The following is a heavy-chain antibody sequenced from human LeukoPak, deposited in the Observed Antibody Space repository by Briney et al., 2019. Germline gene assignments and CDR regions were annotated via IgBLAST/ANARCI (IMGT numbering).Heavy chain of an antibody. CDR3: AREDGINGFFDY. D-gene: IGHD3-10*01. J-gene: IGHJ4*02. Sequence: PSQTLSLTCTVSGGSISSGSYYWSWIRQPAGKGLEWIGRIYTSGSTSYNPSLKSRVTISVDTSKNQFSLKLSSVTAADTAVYYCAREDGINGFFDYWGQGTLVTVSS. CDR2: IYTSGST. CDR1: GGSISSGSYY. V-gene: IGHV4-61*02.